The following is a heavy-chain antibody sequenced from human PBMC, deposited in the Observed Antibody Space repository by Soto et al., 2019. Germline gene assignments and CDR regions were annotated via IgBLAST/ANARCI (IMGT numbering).Heavy chain of an antibody. J-gene: IGHJ3*02. D-gene: IGHD4-17*01. CDR3: ARDGLRQYAFDI. Sequence: GRSLRLSCAASGFTFSSYAMHCVRQAPGKGLEYVSAISSNGGSTYYANSVKGRFTISRDNSKNTLYLQMGSLRAEDMAVYYCARDGLRQYAFDIWGQGTMVTVSS. CDR1: GFTFSSYA. CDR2: ISSNGGST. V-gene: IGHV3-64*01.